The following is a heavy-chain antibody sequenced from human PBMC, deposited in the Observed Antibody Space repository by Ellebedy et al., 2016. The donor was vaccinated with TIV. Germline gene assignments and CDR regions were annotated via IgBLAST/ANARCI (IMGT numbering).Heavy chain of an antibody. CDR3: ARVRLHSYYYYGMDV. V-gene: IGHV3-48*04. J-gene: IGHJ6*02. Sequence: GESLKISCAASGFTFSSYSMNWVRQAPGKGLEWVSYISSSSSTIYYADSVKGRFTISRDNAKNSLYLQMNSLRAEDTAVYYCARVRLHSYYYYGMDVWGQGTTATVSS. CDR2: ISSSSSTI. CDR1: GFTFSSYS.